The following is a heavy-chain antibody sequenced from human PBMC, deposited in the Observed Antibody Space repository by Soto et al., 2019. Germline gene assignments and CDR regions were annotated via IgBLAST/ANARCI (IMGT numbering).Heavy chain of an antibody. V-gene: IGHV6-1*01. CDR1: GGSVSSNSAA. J-gene: IGHJ4*02. CDR2: TYYRAKWYN. D-gene: IGHD3-3*01. Sequence: SQTLSLTCAISGGSVSSNSAAWNWIRQSPSRGLEWLGRTYYRAKWYNDYAVSVKSRITINPDTSKNQLSLQLNSVTPEDTAVYYCARVSGTVLRFLESQLYYFDYWGQGTLVTVSS. CDR3: ARVSGTVLRFLESQLYYFDY.